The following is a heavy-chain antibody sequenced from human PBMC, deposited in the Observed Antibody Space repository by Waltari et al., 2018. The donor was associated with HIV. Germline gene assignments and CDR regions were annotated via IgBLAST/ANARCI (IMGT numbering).Heavy chain of an antibody. Sequence: QVQLVGSGGGVVQPGRSLRLSCAASEFTFSSHGMPWVRHAPGQGLEWAAVISYDGSNKYYADSVKGRFSISRDNSENTLYLQMNSLRAEDRAVYYCAKEAGYSYGYQGIAVAGRWFDCWGQGTLVTVSS. D-gene: IGHD6-19*01. V-gene: IGHV3-30*18. CDR2: ISYDGSNK. J-gene: IGHJ4*02. CDR1: EFTFSSHG. CDR3: AKEAGYSYGYQGIAVAGRWFDC.